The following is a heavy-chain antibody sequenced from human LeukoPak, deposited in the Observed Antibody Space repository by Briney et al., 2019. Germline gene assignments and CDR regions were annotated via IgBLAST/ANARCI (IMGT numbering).Heavy chain of an antibody. V-gene: IGHV4-31*03. CDR3: ARDSGSYGYNY. D-gene: IGHD5-18*01. J-gene: IGHJ4*02. CDR2: IYYSGST. CDR1: GGSISSGGYY. Sequence: SQTLSLTCTVSGGSISSGGYYWSWIRQXXXXGLEWIGYIYYSGSTYYNPSLKSRVTISVDTSKNQFSLKLSSVTAADTAVYYCARDSGSYGYNYWGQGTLVTVSS.